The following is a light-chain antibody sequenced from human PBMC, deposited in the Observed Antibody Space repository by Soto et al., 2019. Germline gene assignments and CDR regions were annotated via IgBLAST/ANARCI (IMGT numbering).Light chain of an antibody. J-gene: IGLJ2*01. CDR3: SSYAGANSVV. CDR1: SSDVGGYNY. Sequence: QSALTQPPSASGSPGQSVTISCTGMSSDVGGYNYVSWYQQHPGKAPKLMIYDVSKRPSGVPDRFSGSKSGNTASLTVSGLQDEDEADYYCSSYAGANSVVFGGGTKLTVL. CDR2: DVS. V-gene: IGLV2-8*01.